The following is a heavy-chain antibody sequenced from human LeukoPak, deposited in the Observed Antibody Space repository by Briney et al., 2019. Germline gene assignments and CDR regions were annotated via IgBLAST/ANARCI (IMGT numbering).Heavy chain of an antibody. V-gene: IGHV3-33*01. D-gene: IGHD2-15*01. CDR3: ERAGYCSGGSCYGSDY. Sequence: GGSLRLSCEASGFTFSSYRMHCVRQAPGKGLECVAAIWYDGSIQYYADSVKGRFTISRDNSKNKLYLQMDRLRAEDTAVYYCERAGYCSGGSCYGSDYWGQGTLVCVS. J-gene: IGHJ4*02. CDR2: IWYDGSIQ. CDR1: GFTFSSYR.